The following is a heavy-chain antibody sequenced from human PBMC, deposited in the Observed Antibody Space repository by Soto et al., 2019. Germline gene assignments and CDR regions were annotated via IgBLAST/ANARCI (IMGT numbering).Heavy chain of an antibody. CDR3: ARGIAAAGYYFDY. Sequence: SVRFSYRAAGYTFTSYYINWVRQATGQGLEWMGWMNPNSGNTGYAQKFQVRVTMTRNTSISTAYMELSSLRSEDTAVYYCARGIAAAGYYFDYWGQGTLVTVSS. V-gene: IGHV1-8*01. CDR1: GYTFTSYY. D-gene: IGHD6-13*01. CDR2: MNPNSGNT. J-gene: IGHJ4*02.